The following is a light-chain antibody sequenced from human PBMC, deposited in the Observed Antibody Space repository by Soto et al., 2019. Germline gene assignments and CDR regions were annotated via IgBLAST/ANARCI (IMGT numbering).Light chain of an antibody. V-gene: IGLV2-8*01. J-gene: IGLJ3*02. CDR1: SSDVGAYNY. Sequence: QSALTQPPSASGSPGQSVTISCTGTSSDVGAYNYVSWYQQHAGKAPKLVIYEVTKRPSGVPDRFSGSKSANTASLTVSGLQAEDEADSYCSSFAPSNTWVFGGGTTLPVL. CDR3: SSFAPSNTWV. CDR2: EVT.